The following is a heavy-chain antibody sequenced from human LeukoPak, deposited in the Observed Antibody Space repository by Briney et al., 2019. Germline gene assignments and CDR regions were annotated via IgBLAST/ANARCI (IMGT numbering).Heavy chain of an antibody. Sequence: ASVKVSCKASGYTFSGYFVHWVRQAPGQGLEWMGRINAGSGDTEFARKFQGRVTMTRDTFVSTAYMEVSGLTSDDTAMYYCARDLPSTPNWELDYWGQGTLVTVSS. J-gene: IGHJ4*02. V-gene: IGHV1-2*06. D-gene: IGHD1-1*01. CDR2: INAGSGDT. CDR3: ARDLPSTPNWELDY. CDR1: GYTFSGYF.